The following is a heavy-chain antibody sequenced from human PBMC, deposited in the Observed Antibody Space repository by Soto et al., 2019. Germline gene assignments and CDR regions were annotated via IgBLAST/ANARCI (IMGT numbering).Heavy chain of an antibody. Sequence: ASVKVSCKASGGTFSSYAISWVRQAPGQGLEWMGGIIPIFGTANYAQKFQGRVTITADESTTTAYMELSSLRSEDTAVYYCARDRIPYSYGSLTGNDYWGQGTLVTVSS. CDR2: IIPIFGTA. CDR3: ARDRIPYSYGSLTGNDY. V-gene: IGHV1-69*13. CDR1: GGTFSSYA. D-gene: IGHD5-18*01. J-gene: IGHJ4*02.